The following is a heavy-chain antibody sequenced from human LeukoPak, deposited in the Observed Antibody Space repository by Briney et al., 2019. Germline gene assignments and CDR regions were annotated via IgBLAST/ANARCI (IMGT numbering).Heavy chain of an antibody. CDR3: ARHQRGNSDAFDI. V-gene: IGHV4-59*01. D-gene: IGHD4-23*01. CDR2: IDHTGIT. Sequence: SETLSLTCTVSDDSITIYYWSWIRQPPGKGLEWIGYIDHTGITNYNPSLNSRVTISRDTSKNHFSLELSSATAADTAVYYCARHQRGNSDAFDIWGQGTMVAVSS. J-gene: IGHJ3*02. CDR1: DDSITIYY.